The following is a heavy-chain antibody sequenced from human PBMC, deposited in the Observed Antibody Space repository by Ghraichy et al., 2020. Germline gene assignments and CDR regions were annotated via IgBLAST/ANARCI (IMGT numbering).Heavy chain of an antibody. Sequence: GGSLRLSCAASGFTFDDYAMHWVRQAPGKGLEWVSGISWNSDTIGYADSVKSRFTISRDNAKNSLYLQRNSLRAEDTALYYCAKDRHPIGWYYFDYWGQGTLVTVSS. D-gene: IGHD2-21*01. V-gene: IGHV3-9*01. CDR3: AKDRHPIGWYYFDY. CDR2: ISWNSDTI. CDR1: GFTFDDYA. J-gene: IGHJ4*02.